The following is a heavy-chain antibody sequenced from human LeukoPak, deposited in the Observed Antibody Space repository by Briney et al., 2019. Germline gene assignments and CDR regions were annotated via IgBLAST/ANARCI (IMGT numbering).Heavy chain of an antibody. V-gene: IGHV3-33*01. D-gene: IGHD3-22*01. Sequence: GGSLRLSCAASEFSFSSYGMHWVRQAPGKGLQWVASVWYDGTNKYHADSVKGRFTISRDNSQSTLYLQMNSLRAEDTAVYYCARARNNYDSSGYSALDYWGQGTLVTVSS. CDR1: EFSFSSYG. CDR2: VWYDGTNK. J-gene: IGHJ4*02. CDR3: ARARNNYDSSGYSALDY.